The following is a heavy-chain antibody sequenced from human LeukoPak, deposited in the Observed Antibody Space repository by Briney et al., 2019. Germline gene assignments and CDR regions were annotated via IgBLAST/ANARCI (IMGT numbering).Heavy chain of an antibody. Sequence: GGSLRLSCAASGFTFNKYWMHWVRQAPGKGLVWVSRINGDGTITSYADSVKGGFTISRDNAKNTLYLQMSSLRAEDTAVYFCVRDGDDFNFDYWGQGSLVTVSS. V-gene: IGHV3-74*01. CDR3: VRDGDDFNFDY. CDR1: GFTFNKYW. D-gene: IGHD5-24*01. CDR2: INGDGTIT. J-gene: IGHJ4*02.